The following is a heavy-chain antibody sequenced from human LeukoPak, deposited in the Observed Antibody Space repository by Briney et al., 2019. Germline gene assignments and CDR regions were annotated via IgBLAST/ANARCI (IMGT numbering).Heavy chain of an antibody. Sequence: PGGSLRLSCAASGFTFSSYATSWVRQAPGKGLEWVSAISGSGGSTYYADSVKGRFTISRDNSKNTLYLQMNSLRAEDTAVYYCAKDLDYGDYPLYYGMDVWGQGTTVTVSS. CDR3: AKDLDYGDYPLYYGMDV. CDR1: GFTFSSYA. CDR2: ISGSGGST. J-gene: IGHJ6*02. D-gene: IGHD4-17*01. V-gene: IGHV3-23*01.